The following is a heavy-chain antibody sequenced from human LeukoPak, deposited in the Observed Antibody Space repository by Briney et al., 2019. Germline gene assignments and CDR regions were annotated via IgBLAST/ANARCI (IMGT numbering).Heavy chain of an antibody. J-gene: IGHJ4*02. CDR1: GYSFSTYW. CDR3: ARHGSYFDY. V-gene: IGHV5-51*01. D-gene: IGHD3-10*01. Sequence: GESLKISCKGSGYSFSTYWVAWVRQMPGEGLELMGIIYPGDSDTRYSPSFQGQVTISADKSINTAYLQWNSLKASDTAMYYCARHGSYFDYWGQGALVTVSS. CDR2: IYPGDSDT.